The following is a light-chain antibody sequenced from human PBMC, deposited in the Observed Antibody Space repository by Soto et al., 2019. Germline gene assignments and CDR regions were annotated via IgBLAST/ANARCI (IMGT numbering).Light chain of an antibody. Sequence: EIVLTQSPGTLSLSPGERATLSCRASQRGGRDYLAWYQQKPGQAPRLLIYHASNRATGIPDRFRGSGSGTDFTLTISRLEPEDFAEFYCQQYASSPLTFGGGTKVEIK. CDR2: HAS. V-gene: IGKV3-20*01. J-gene: IGKJ4*01. CDR1: QRGGRDY. CDR3: QQYASSPLT.